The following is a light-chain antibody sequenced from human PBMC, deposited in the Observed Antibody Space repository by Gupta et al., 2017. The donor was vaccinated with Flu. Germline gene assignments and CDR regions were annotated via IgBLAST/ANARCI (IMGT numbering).Light chain of an antibody. Sequence: EIVFTQSPATLSLSPGERATLSCRASQSVSRYLAWYQHKPGQAPRLLIYDASSRATGIPARFSGSGSGTDFTLTISSLEPEDFAVYYCQQRDSWPKAFGQGTLLEIK. V-gene: IGKV3-11*01. CDR3: QQRDSWPKA. CDR1: QSVSRY. CDR2: DAS. J-gene: IGKJ5*01.